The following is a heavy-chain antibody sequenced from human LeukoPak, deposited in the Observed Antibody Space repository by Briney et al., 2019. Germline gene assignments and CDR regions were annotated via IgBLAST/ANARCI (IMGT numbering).Heavy chain of an antibody. V-gene: IGHV4-59*08. CDR2: IYYSGST. D-gene: IGHD6-19*01. CDR3: ARQGLGSGWTFDY. Sequence: TSETLSLTCTVAGGSISSYYWSWIRQPPGKGLEWIGYIYYSGSTNYNPSLKSRVTISVDTSKNQFSLKLSSVTAADTAVYYCARQGLGSGWTFDYWGQGTLVTVPS. CDR1: GGSISSYY. J-gene: IGHJ4*02.